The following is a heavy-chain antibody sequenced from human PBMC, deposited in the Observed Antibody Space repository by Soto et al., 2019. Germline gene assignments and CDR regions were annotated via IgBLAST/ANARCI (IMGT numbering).Heavy chain of an antibody. CDR1: GGTFSSYA. D-gene: IGHD6-13*01. J-gene: IGHJ6*02. CDR3: ARLYQQQPNEDYGMDV. Sequence: ASVKVSCKASGGTFSSYAISWVRQAPGQGLEWMGGIIPIFGTANYAQKFQGRVTITADESTSTAYMELSSLRSEDTAVYYCARLYQQQPNEDYGMDVWGQGTTVTVSS. V-gene: IGHV1-69*13. CDR2: IIPIFGTA.